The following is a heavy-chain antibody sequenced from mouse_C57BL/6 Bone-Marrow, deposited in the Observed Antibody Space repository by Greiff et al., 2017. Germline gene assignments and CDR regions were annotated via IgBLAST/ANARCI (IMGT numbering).Heavy chain of an antibody. V-gene: IGHV1-4*01. Sequence: QVQLQQSGAELARPGASVKMSCKASGYTFTSYTMHWVKQRPGPGLEWIGYINPSSGYTKYNQKFKDKATLTADKSSSTAYMQLSSLTSEDSAVYYCARWDYGSSYNYAMDYWGKGTSVTVSS. D-gene: IGHD1-1*01. CDR3: ARWDYGSSYNYAMDY. CDR2: INPSSGYT. CDR1: GYTFTSYT. J-gene: IGHJ4*01.